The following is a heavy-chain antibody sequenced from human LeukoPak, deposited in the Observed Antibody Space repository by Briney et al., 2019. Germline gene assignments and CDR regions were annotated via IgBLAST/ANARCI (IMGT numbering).Heavy chain of an antibody. V-gene: IGHV3-21*01. CDR1: GFTFSSYS. CDR3: ARSGIQLWSHFDY. J-gene: IGHJ4*02. Sequence: GGSLRLSCAASGFTFSSYSMNWVRQAPGKGLEWVSSISSSSSYIYYADSAKGRFTISRDNAKNSLYLQMNSLRAEDTAVYYCARSGIQLWSHFDYWGQGTLVTVSS. CDR2: ISSSSSYI. D-gene: IGHD5-18*01.